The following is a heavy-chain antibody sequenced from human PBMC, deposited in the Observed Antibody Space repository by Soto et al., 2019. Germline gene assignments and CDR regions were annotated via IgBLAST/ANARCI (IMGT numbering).Heavy chain of an antibody. CDR3: ASPAPEGWFDP. J-gene: IGHJ5*02. CDR2: IDPSDSYT. Sequence: GESLRLSCKGSGCSFTSYCISWVSQMPGKGLEWMGRIDPSDSYTNYSPSFQGHVTISADKSISTAYLQWSSLKASDTAMYYCASPAPEGWFDPWGQGTLVTVSS. CDR1: GCSFTSYC. V-gene: IGHV5-10-1*01.